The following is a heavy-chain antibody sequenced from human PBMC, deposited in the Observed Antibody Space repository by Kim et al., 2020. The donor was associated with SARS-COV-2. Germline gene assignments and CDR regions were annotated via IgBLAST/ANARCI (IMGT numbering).Heavy chain of an antibody. D-gene: IGHD4-17*01. CDR1: GASMTRVY. J-gene: IGHJ4*02. Sequence: SETLSLDCSVSGASMTRVYWSWIRQPPGKGLEWIGYISHAGNTKYNPSLTSRATISVDTSRNQFSLKWSSVTAVDTAVYFCARSSGDYNFDYWGQGILVTVSS. V-gene: IGHV4-59*13. CDR3: ARSSGDYNFDY. CDR2: ISHAGNT.